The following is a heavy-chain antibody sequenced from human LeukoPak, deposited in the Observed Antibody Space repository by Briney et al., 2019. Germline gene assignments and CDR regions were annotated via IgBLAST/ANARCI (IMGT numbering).Heavy chain of an antibody. CDR1: GGSISSSSYY. Sequence: PSETLSLTCTVSGGSISSSSYYWGWMRQPPGKGLEWIGSIYYSGSTYYNPPLKSRVNISVDTSKNQVSLKLSSVTAADTAVYYCARLLTKDRGVITPFDYWGQGTLVTVSS. CDR2: IYYSGST. D-gene: IGHD3-10*01. J-gene: IGHJ4*02. CDR3: ARLLTKDRGVITPFDY. V-gene: IGHV4-39*01.